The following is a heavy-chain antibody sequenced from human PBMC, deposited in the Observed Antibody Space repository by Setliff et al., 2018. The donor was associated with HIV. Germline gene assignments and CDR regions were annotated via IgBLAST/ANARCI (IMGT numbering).Heavy chain of an antibody. CDR1: GGSISSYY. Sequence: PSETLSLTCTVSGGSISSYYWSWIRQPAGKGLEWIGRMYYTGNTDYNPSPKSRVIMSIDTSKNQFSLRLNSVTAADTAVYYCARSIYGSGTYPLDIWGQGILVTVSS. CDR2: MYYTGNT. J-gene: IGHJ4*02. CDR3: ARSIYGSGTYPLDI. D-gene: IGHD3-10*01. V-gene: IGHV4-4*07.